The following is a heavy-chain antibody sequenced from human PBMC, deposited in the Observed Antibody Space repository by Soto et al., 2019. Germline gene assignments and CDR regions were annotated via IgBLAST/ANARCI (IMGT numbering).Heavy chain of an antibody. CDR3: ARDTYSNYNYYYYGMDV. CDR2: IIPIFGTA. Sequence: VQLLESGGGLVQPGGSLRLSCAASGFTFSSYAMSWVRQAPGQGLEWMGGIIPIFGTANYAQKFQGRVTITADESTSTAYMELSSLRSEDTAVYYCARDTYSNYNYYYYGMDVWGQGTTVTVSS. J-gene: IGHJ6*02. V-gene: IGHV1-69*01. D-gene: IGHD4-4*01. CDR1: GFTFSSYA.